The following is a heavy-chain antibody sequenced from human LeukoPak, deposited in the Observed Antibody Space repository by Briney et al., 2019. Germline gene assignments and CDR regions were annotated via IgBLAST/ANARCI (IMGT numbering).Heavy chain of an antibody. Sequence: ASVKVSCKASGYTFTSYDIDWVRQATGQGLEWMGWMNPNSGNTGYAQKFQGRVTMTRDTSISTAYMELSRLRSDDTAVYYCAKHYYGSGSYFDHYYFDYWGQGTLVTVSS. D-gene: IGHD3-10*01. J-gene: IGHJ4*02. V-gene: IGHV1-8*01. CDR3: AKHYYGSGSYFDHYYFDY. CDR2: MNPNSGNT. CDR1: GYTFTSYD.